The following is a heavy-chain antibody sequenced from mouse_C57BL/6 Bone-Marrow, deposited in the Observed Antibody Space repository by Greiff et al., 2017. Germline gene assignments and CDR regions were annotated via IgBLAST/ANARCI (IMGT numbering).Heavy chain of an antibody. CDR1: GYTFTSYW. CDR2: IYPGSGST. Sequence: QVQLQQPGAELVKPGASVKMSCKASGYTFTSYWINWVKQRPGQGLEWIGDIYPGSGSTNYNEKFKSKATLTVDTSSSTAYLKLSSLTSEDSAVYDCARPYYSNYWYFDVWGTGTTVTVSS. J-gene: IGHJ1*03. V-gene: IGHV1-55*01. D-gene: IGHD2-5*01. CDR3: ARPYYSNYWYFDV.